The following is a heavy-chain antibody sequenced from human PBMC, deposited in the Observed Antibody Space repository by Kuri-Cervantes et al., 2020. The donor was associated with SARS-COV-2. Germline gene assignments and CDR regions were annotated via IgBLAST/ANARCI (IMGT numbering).Heavy chain of an antibody. D-gene: IGHD6-13*01. Sequence: GSLRLSCAASGMIFSRYWMSWVRQAPGKGLEWIGSIYHSGSTYYNPSLKSRVTISVDTSKNQFSLKLSSVTAADTAVYYCARVGRAGPFDYWGQGTLVTVSS. CDR3: ARVGRAGPFDY. CDR2: IYHSGST. V-gene: IGHV4-38-2*01. J-gene: IGHJ4*02. CDR1: GMIFSRYW.